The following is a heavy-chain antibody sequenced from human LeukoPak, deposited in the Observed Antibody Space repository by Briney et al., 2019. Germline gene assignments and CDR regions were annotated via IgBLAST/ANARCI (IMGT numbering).Heavy chain of an antibody. J-gene: IGHJ4*02. CDR2: IWYDGNNK. CDR1: GFTFSGYG. D-gene: IGHD5-18*01. Sequence: GKSLRLSCAASGFTFSGYGMHWVRQAPDKGLEWVAVIWYDGNNKYYADSVKGRFTISIDNSKNTLYLQMNSLRGEDTAVYYCAKDWGYTTMVSYYFDYWGQGALVTVSS. CDR3: AKDWGYTTMVSYYFDY. V-gene: IGHV3-33*06.